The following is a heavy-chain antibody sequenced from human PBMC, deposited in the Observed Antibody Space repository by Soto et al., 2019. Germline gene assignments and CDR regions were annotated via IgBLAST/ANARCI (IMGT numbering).Heavy chain of an antibody. V-gene: IGHV3-30-3*01. J-gene: IGHJ4*02. Sequence: QVQLVESGGGVVQPGRSLRLSCAASGFTFSSNAMHWVRQAPGKGLEWVAVMSYDGSNEYYADSVKGRFTISRDNSKNTLYLQMNSLRAEDTAVYYCARDSILSGTTRPPPLDYWGQGTLGTVSS. CDR1: GFTFSSNA. CDR3: ARDSILSGTTRPPPLDY. CDR2: MSYDGSNE. D-gene: IGHD4-17*01.